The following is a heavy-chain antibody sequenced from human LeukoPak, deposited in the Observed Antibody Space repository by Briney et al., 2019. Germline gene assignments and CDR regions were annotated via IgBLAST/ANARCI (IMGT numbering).Heavy chain of an antibody. J-gene: IGHJ4*02. CDR2: IHHSGST. CDR1: GGSISSSNW. CDR3: AREEDSSGYQSD. D-gene: IGHD3-22*01. Sequence: KSSETLSLTCAVSGGSISSSNWWSWVRQPPGKGLEWIGEIHHSGSTNYNPSLKSRVTISVDKSKNQFSLKLSSVTAADTAVYYCAREEDSSGYQSDWGQGTLVTVSS. V-gene: IGHV4-4*02.